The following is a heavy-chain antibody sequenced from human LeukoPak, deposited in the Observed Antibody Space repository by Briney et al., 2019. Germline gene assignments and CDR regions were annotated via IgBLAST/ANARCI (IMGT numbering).Heavy chain of an antibody. CDR3: AREWDI. Sequence: GGSLRLSCVASGFTLSDYGMNWVRQPPGKGLEWLSHISSRSTNVYYRDSVKGRLTISRDNAQNLLYLQMNSLRVEDTAVYYCAREWDIWGQGTMVAVSS. J-gene: IGHJ3*02. CDR2: ISSRSTNV. CDR1: GFTLSDYG. V-gene: IGHV3-48*01.